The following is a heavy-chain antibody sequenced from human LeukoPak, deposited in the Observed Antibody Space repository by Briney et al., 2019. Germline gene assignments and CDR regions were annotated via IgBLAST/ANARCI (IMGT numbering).Heavy chain of an antibody. V-gene: IGHV3-23*01. CDR1: GFTFSSYA. J-gene: IGHJ4*02. D-gene: IGHD3-16*02. CDR2: ISGSGGST. Sequence: GGSLRLSCAASGFTFSSYAMSWVRQAPGKGLEWVSGISGSGGSTYYADSVKGRFTISRDNSKNTLSLQMNSLRAEDTAVYYCAKNDQNDYVWGSYRSFDYWGQGTLVTVSS. CDR3: AKNDQNDYVWGSYRSFDY.